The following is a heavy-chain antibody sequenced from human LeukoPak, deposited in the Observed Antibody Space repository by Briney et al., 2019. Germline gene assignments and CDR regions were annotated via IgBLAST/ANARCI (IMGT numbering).Heavy chain of an antibody. D-gene: IGHD4-17*01. V-gene: IGHV4-34*01. CDR1: GGSFSGYY. Sequence: SETLSLTCAVYGGSFSGYYWSWTRQPPGKGLEWIGEINHSGSTNYNPSLKSRITMLVDTSKNQFSLKLSSVTAADTAVYYCARGSPYGVNLFDPWGQGTLVIVSS. CDR3: ARGSPYGVNLFDP. J-gene: IGHJ5*02. CDR2: INHSGST.